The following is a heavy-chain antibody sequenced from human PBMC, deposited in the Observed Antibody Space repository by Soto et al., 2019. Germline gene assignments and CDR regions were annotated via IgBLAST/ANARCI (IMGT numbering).Heavy chain of an antibody. V-gene: IGHV4-34*01. J-gene: IGHJ4*02. D-gene: IGHD1-26*01. CDR2: INHSGST. Sequence: ASETLSLTCAVYGGSFSGYYWSWIRQPPGKGLEWIGEINHSGSTNYNPSLKSRVTISVDTSKNQFSLKLSSVTAADTAVYYCARDGPISGSPDYWGQGTLVTVSS. CDR1: GGSFSGYY. CDR3: ARDGPISGSPDY.